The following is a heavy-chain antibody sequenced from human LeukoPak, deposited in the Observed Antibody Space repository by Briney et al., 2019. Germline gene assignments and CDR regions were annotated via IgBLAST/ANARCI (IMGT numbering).Heavy chain of an antibody. Sequence: PGGSLRLSCAVSGFPFSSYAMSWVRQAPGKGLEWVSLISKRDSSTYYADSVKGRFTISRDNSKNTLYLQMNSLRAEDTAVYYCAKDLAPRSRCSDYWGQGTLVTVSS. J-gene: IGHJ4*02. D-gene: IGHD2-15*01. CDR2: ISKRDSST. CDR3: AKDLAPRSRCSDY. CDR1: GFPFSSYA. V-gene: IGHV3-23*01.